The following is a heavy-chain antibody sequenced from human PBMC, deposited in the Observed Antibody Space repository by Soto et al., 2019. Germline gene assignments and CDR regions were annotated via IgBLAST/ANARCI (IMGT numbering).Heavy chain of an antibody. V-gene: IGHV3-33*01. CDR2: IWYDGSNK. CDR1: GFTFSSYG. CDR3: ARDGDGDYDFDY. J-gene: IGHJ4*02. Sequence: QVQLVESGGGVVQPGRSLRLSCAASGFTFSSYGMHWVRQAPGKGLEWVAVIWYDGSNKDYADSVKGRFTISRDNSKNTLYLQMNSLRAEDTAVYYCARDGDGDYDFDYWGQGTLVTVSS. D-gene: IGHD4-17*01.